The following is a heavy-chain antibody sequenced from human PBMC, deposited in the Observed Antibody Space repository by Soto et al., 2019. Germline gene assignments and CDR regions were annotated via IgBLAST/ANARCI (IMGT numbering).Heavy chain of an antibody. CDR3: AHIPNYYQYDWFDP. D-gene: IGHD3-16*01. CDR2: LYWDDDK. CDR1: GFSLTTRGVG. J-gene: IGHJ5*02. Sequence: QITLKESGPTLVKPTQTLTLTCTFSGFSLTTRGVGVGWIRQPPGKALECLALLYWDDDKRYSPSLQSRLSITKDTSKTPVVLTRTNVDPVDTATYYCAHIPNYYQYDWFDPWGQGTLVSVSS. V-gene: IGHV2-5*02.